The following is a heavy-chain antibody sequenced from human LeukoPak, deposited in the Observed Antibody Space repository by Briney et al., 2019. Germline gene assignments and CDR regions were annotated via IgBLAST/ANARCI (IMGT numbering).Heavy chain of an antibody. D-gene: IGHD3-3*01. CDR1: GFTFSAYW. J-gene: IGHJ4*02. CDR3: ARWRGAQSEFEY. Sequence: GGSLRLSCTASGFTFSAYWMTWVRQAPGKGLEFVANIKGEGSQKEYVDSVKGRFTISRDNAKNSLYLQMISLRVEDTAVYYCARWRGAQSEFEYWGQGTLVTVSS. V-gene: IGHV3-7*01. CDR2: IKGEGSQK.